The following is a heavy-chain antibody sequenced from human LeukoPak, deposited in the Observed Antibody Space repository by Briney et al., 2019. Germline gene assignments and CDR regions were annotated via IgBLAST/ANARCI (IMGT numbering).Heavy chain of an antibody. CDR1: GYTFTGYY. D-gene: IGHD3-3*01. Sequence: ASVKVSCKASGYTFTGYYMHWVRQAPGQGLEWMGWISAYNGNTNYAQKLQGRVTMTTDTSTSTAYMELRSLRSDDTAVYYCARAPTDLEWLTLDYWGQGTLVTVSS. CDR3: ARAPTDLEWLTLDY. CDR2: ISAYNGNT. V-gene: IGHV1-18*04. J-gene: IGHJ4*02.